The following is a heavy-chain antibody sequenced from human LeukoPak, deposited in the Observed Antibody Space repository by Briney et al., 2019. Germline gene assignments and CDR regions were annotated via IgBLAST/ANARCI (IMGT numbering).Heavy chain of an antibody. V-gene: IGHV3-7*03. D-gene: IGHD6-13*01. J-gene: IGHJ4*02. CDR1: GFIFSSYW. CDR2: IKQDGSEK. CDR3: ARDGPAAGLYFDY. Sequence: GGSLRLSCEASGFIFSSYWMNWIRQTPGKGLEWVASIKQDGSEKYYVDAVQGRFTISRDNAKNSLYLQMNSLRAEDTAVYYCARDGPAAGLYFDYWGQGMLVTVSS.